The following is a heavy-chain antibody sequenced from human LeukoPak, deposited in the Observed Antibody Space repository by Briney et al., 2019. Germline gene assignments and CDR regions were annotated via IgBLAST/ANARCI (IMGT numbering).Heavy chain of an antibody. J-gene: IGHJ4*02. CDR2: ISWNSGNI. Sequence: GGSLRLSCAASGFTFDDYAMHWVRQAPGKGLEWVSGISWNSGNIGYADSVKGRFTISRDNAKNSLYLQMNSLRAEDTAVYYCARVFLGDSPDYWGQGTLVTVSS. CDR1: GFTFDDYA. CDR3: ARVFLGDSPDY. D-gene: IGHD3-16*01. V-gene: IGHV3-9*01.